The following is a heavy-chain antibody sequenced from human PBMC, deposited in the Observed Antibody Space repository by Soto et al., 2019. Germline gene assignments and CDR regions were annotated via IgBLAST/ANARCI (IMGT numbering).Heavy chain of an antibody. CDR1: GYSFTSYW. D-gene: IGHD3-10*01. J-gene: IGHJ6*03. V-gene: IGHV5-51*01. CDR2: IYPGDSDT. CDR3: ARIYGSGSYYNYYYMDV. Sequence: GESLKISCKGSGYSFTSYWIGWVRQMPGKGLEWMGIIYPGDSDTRYSPSFQGQVTISADKSISTAYLQWSSLKASDTAMYYCARIYGSGSYYNYYYMDVWGKGTTVTVSS.